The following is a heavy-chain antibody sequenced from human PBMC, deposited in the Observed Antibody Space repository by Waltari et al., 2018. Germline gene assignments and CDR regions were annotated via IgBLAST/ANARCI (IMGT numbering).Heavy chain of an antibody. Sequence: EVQLVESGGGLVQPGRSLRPSCAASGFTFADYAMHWVRHAPGTGLEWVSGMSWNSGSIGYADSVKGRFTISRDNAKNSLYLQMNSLRAEDTALYYCAKEALTYYDFWSGYQGYFDYWGQGTLVTVSS. J-gene: IGHJ4*02. CDR3: AKEALTYYDFWSGYQGYFDY. CDR1: GFTFADYA. CDR2: MSWNSGSI. D-gene: IGHD3-3*01. V-gene: IGHV3-9*01.